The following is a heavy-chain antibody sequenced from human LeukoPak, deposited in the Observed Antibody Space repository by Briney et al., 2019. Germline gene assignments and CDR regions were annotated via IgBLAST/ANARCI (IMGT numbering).Heavy chain of an antibody. CDR1: GYTFTSYG. V-gene: IGHV1-18*01. Sequence: PGASVKVSCKASGYTFTSYGISWVRQAPGQGLEWMGWISAYNGNTNYAQKLQGRVTMTTDTSTSTAYMELRSLRSDDTAVYYCARVGGANYYDSSGYFQHWGQGTLVTVSS. D-gene: IGHD3-22*01. J-gene: IGHJ1*01. CDR2: ISAYNGNT. CDR3: ARVGGANYYDSSGYFQH.